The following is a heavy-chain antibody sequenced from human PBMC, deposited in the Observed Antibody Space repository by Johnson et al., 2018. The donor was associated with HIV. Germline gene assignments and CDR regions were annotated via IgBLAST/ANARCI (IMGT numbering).Heavy chain of an antibody. CDR1: GFTFSS. V-gene: IGHV3-30*18. Sequence: QMLLVESGGGVVQPGRSLRLSCAASGFTFSSMHWDRQAPGKGLEWVAVIWYDGSNKYYADSVKGRFTISRDNSKNTLYLQMNSLRAEDTAVYYCAKVGATVITPRGEAFDIWGQGTMVTVSS. J-gene: IGHJ3*02. D-gene: IGHD4-23*01. CDR3: AKVGATVITPRGEAFDI. CDR2: IWYDGSNK.